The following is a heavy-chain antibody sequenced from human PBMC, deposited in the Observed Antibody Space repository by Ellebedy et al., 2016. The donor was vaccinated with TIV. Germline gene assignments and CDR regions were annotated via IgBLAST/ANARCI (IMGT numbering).Heavy chain of an antibody. J-gene: IGHJ2*01. CDR3: ARRYFDL. CDR2: IKQDGSDK. CDR1: GFTFSSYW. Sequence: GESLKISCAASGFTFSSYWMQWVRQAPGKGLEWVANIKQDGSDKYYVDSVKGRFTISRDNAKNSLYLQMNSLRVEDTAVYYCARRYFDLWGRGTLVTVSS. V-gene: IGHV3-7*01.